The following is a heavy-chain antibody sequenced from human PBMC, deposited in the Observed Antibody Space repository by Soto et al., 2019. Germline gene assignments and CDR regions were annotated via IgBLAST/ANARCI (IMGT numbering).Heavy chain of an antibody. V-gene: IGHV1-18*01. CDR1: GYTFTSYG. Sequence: ASVKVSCKASGYTFTSYGISWVRQAPGQGLEWMGWISAYNGNTNYAQKLQGRDTMTTDTSTSTAYMELRSLRSDDTAVYYCARAVPDYGDYESLERADYYMDVWGKGTTVTVSS. CDR2: ISAYNGNT. D-gene: IGHD4-17*01. CDR3: ARAVPDYGDYESLERADYYMDV. J-gene: IGHJ6*03.